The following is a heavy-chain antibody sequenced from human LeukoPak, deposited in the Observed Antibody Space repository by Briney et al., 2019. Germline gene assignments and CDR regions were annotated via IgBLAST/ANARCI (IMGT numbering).Heavy chain of an antibody. CDR1: GYTFTSYY. CDR3: ARGPHIRTYDRDNWFDP. Sequence: ASVKVSCKASGYTFTSYYKYWVRQGPGQGLEWKGIINISGGNTNYAQKVQGRVTMTRDKSTSTVYMELSSLRSEDTAIYYCARGPHIRTYDRDNWFDPWGQGTLVTVSS. V-gene: IGHV1-46*01. J-gene: IGHJ5*02. D-gene: IGHD3-3*01. CDR2: INISGGNT.